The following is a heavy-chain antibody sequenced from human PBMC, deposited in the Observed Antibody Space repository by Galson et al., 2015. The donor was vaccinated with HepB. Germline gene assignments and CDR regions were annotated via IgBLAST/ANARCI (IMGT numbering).Heavy chain of an antibody. J-gene: IGHJ4*02. CDR3: ARESGSSSNMFES. Sequence: SVKVSCKASGFTFTNSAIHWVRQAPGQRLEWMGWINVGNGGTRYLEDFQGRVTITRDTSASTAYVELNSLRSEDTAVYYCARESGSSSNMFESWGQGTRVTVSS. V-gene: IGHV1-3*01. D-gene: IGHD6-13*01. CDR2: INVGNGGT. CDR1: GFTFTNSA.